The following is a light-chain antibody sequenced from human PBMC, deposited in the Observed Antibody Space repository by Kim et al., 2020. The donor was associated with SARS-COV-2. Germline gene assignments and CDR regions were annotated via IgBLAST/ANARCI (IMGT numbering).Light chain of an antibody. J-gene: IGKJ3*01. CDR3: QQLNSFRPG. V-gene: IGKV1-9*01. CDR1: QGISSY. Sequence: IHLTQSPSSLSASVGDRVTITCRASQGISSYLAWYQQIPGKAPNLLIYDATTLQSGVPSRFSGGRSGTDFTLTISSLQPEDFATYYCQQLNSFRPGFGPGTKVDIK. CDR2: DAT.